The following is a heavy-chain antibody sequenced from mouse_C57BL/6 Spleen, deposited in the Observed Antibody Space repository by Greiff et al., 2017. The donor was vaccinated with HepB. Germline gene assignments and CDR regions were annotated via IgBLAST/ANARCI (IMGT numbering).Heavy chain of an antibody. J-gene: IGHJ2*01. CDR3: ARDGNYESFDD. V-gene: IGHV1-52*01. CDR2: IDPSDSET. Sequence: QVQLQQPGAELVRPGSSVKLSCKASGYTFTSYWMHWVKQRPIQGLEWIGNIDPSDSETHYNQKFKDKATLTVDKSSSTAYMQLSSLTSEDSAVYYCARDGNYESFDDWGQGTTLTVSS. CDR1: GYTFTSYW. D-gene: IGHD2-1*01.